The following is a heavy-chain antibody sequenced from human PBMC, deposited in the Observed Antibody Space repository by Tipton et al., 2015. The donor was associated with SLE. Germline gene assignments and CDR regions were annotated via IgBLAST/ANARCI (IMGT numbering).Heavy chain of an antibody. J-gene: IGHJ4*02. CDR1: GGSISSYY. CDR2: IYYSGST. CDR3: ARGVEGDYAFDY. V-gene: IGHV4-59*01. D-gene: IGHD4-17*01. Sequence: TLSLTCTVSGGSISSYYWSWIRQPPGKGLDWIGYIYYSGSTNYNPSLKSRVTISVDTSKNQFSLKLSSVTAADTAVYYCARGVEGDYAFDYWGQGTLVTVSS.